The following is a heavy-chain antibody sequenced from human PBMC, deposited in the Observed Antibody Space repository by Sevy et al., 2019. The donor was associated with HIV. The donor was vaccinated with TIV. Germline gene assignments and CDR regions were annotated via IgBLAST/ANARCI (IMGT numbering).Heavy chain of an antibody. CDR1: GFTFSTYS. V-gene: IGHV3-48*01. CDR3: AGSWTNMVRGVYNWFDP. D-gene: IGHD3-10*01. Sequence: GGSLRLSCAASGFTFSTYSMHWVRQAPGKGLECLSYISSSGTTIYYADSVKGRFTISRDNSKNSPSLQMNSLRAEDTAVYYCAGSWTNMVRGVYNWFDPWGQGTLVTVSS. CDR2: ISSSGTTI. J-gene: IGHJ5*02.